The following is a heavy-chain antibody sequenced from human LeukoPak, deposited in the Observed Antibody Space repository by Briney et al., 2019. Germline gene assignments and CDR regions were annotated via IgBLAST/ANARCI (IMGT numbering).Heavy chain of an antibody. CDR1: GGSTSSYY. D-gene: IGHD6-13*01. J-gene: IGHJ6*03. Sequence: SETLSLTCTVSGGSTSSYYWSWIRQPPGKGLEWIGYIYYSGSTNYNPSLKSRVTISVDTSKNQFSLKLSSVTAADTAVYYCARMVQLADPDYYYYYMDVWGKGTTVTVSS. V-gene: IGHV4-59*01. CDR3: ARMVQLADPDYYYYYMDV. CDR2: IYYSGST.